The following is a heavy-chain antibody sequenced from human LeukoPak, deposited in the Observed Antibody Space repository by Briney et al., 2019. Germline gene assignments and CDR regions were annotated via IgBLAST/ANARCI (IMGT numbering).Heavy chain of an antibody. D-gene: IGHD1-26*01. CDR1: GGSISSYY. CDR3: ATVGATIAFDI. V-gene: IGHV4-59*01. J-gene: IGHJ3*02. CDR2: IYYSGST. Sequence: SETLSLTCTVSGGSISSYYWSWIRQPPGKGLEWIGYIYYSGSTNYNPSLKSRVTISVDTSKNQFSLKLSSVTAADTAVYYCATVGATIAFDIWGQGTMVTVSS.